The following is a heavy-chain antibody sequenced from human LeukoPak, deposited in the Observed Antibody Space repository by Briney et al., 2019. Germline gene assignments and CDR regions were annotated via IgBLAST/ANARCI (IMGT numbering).Heavy chain of an antibody. V-gene: IGHV4-4*07. CDR1: GGSISSYY. CDR2: IYTSGST. Sequence: SETLSLTCTVSGGSISSYYWSWIRQPAGKGLEWIGRIYTSGSTNYNPSLKSRVTMSVDTSENQFSLKLSSVTAADTAVYYCAREYSSGWYTMYYFDYWGQGTLVTVSS. J-gene: IGHJ4*02. D-gene: IGHD6-19*01. CDR3: AREYSSGWYTMYYFDY.